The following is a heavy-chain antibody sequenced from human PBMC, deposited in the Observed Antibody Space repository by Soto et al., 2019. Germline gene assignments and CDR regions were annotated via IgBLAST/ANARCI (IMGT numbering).Heavy chain of an antibody. CDR1: GFRIGAYA. D-gene: IGHD6-19*01. V-gene: IGHV3-23*01. J-gene: IGHJ5*02. CDR2: FDGQTET. Sequence: EVQLLESGGGFVPLGGSLRLSCVASGFRIGAYAMNWVRQVPGRGLEWVSSFDGQTETSYADSVRGRFTVSRDNSKNTLYLQMSGLRAEDTAMYYCARDAVTGNGEWDSYDPWGRGTLVTVTS. CDR3: ARDAVTGNGEWDSYDP.